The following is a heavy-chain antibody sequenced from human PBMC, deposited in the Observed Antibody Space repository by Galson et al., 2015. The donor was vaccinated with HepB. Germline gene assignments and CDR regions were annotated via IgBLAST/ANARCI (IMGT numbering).Heavy chain of an antibody. CDR1: GFTFDDYA. J-gene: IGHJ4*02. CDR2: ISWDGGST. V-gene: IGHV3-43D*03. Sequence: SLRLSCAASGFTFDDYAIHWVRQAPGKGLEWVSLISWDGGSTYYADSVKGRFTISRDNSKNSLYLQMNSLSAEDTAFYYCAKDIAAAGGGGLDYWGQGTLVTVSS. D-gene: IGHD6-13*01. CDR3: AKDIAAAGGGGLDY.